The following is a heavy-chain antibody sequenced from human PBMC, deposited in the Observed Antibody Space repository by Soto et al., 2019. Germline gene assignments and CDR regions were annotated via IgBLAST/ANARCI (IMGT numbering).Heavy chain of an antibody. J-gene: IGHJ6*02. Sequence: QVQLVQSGAEVKKPGASVKVSCKASGYTFTGYYMHWVRQAPGQGLEWMGWINPNSGGTNYAQKFQGWVTMTRDTSISTAYMELSRLRSDDTAVYYCARALQQLVPPYSGMDVWGQGTTVTVSS. V-gene: IGHV1-2*04. D-gene: IGHD6-13*01. CDR2: INPNSGGT. CDR3: ARALQQLVPPYSGMDV. CDR1: GYTFTGYY.